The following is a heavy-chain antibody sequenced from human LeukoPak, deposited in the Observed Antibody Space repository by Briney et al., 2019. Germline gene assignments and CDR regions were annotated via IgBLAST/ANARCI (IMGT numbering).Heavy chain of an antibody. J-gene: IGHJ4*02. Sequence: GGSLRLSCAASGFTFSDFNMHWVRQAPGKGLEWVAFLWSGGGNECYADSVKGRFTISRDNSKNTLYLQMTSLRAEDTAVYYCARDQYWIPDSWGQGTLVTVSS. CDR1: GFTFSDFN. D-gene: IGHD2-8*02. V-gene: IGHV3-33*01. CDR3: ARDQYWIPDS. CDR2: LWSGGGNE.